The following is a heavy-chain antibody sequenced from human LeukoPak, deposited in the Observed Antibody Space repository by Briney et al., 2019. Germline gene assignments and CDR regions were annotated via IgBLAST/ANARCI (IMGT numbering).Heavy chain of an antibody. CDR3: TRDRGTYNWFDP. J-gene: IGHJ5*02. Sequence: GGSLKLSCAASGFTFSGSAVHWVRQSSGKGLEWVGHIDKKDNLYATAYAEPVKGRFTISRDDSKDTAFLHMDSLKTEDTALYYCTRDRGTYNWFDPWGQGTLVTVSS. CDR1: GFTFSGSA. D-gene: IGHD2-15*01. CDR2: IDKKDNLYAT. V-gene: IGHV3-73*01.